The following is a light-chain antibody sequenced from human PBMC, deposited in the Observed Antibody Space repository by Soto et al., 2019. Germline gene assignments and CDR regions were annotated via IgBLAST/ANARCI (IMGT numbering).Light chain of an antibody. J-gene: IGLJ2*01. CDR1: SSDVGGYDH. Sequence: QSVLTQPSSMSGSPGQSITISCTGTSSDVGGYDHVSWHQQRPGRAPKLLIYDVRIRPSEVSNRFSGSKSGDTASLTISGLQADDEAIYYCASKTTSSTVLFGGGTKLTVL. CDR2: DVR. V-gene: IGLV2-14*03. CDR3: ASKTTSSTVL.